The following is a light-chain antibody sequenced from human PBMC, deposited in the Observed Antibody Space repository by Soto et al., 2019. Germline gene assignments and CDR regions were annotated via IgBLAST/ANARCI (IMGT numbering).Light chain of an antibody. Sequence: DIQMTQSPSTLSASVGDRVPITCRASQSVITSLAWYQHKPGKAPKLLIYRASTLESGVPSRFNGTGSETEFTLTINGLQPDDFATYFCQQYKSFMYTFGQGTKVDI. CDR1: QSVITS. CDR2: RAS. CDR3: QQYKSFMYT. V-gene: IGKV1-5*03. J-gene: IGKJ2*01.